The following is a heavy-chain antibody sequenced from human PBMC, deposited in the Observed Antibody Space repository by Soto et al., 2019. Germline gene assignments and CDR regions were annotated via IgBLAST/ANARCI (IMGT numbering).Heavy chain of an antibody. Sequence: GGSLRLSCAASGFTFSGSAMHWVRQASGKGLEWVGRIRSKANSYATAYAALVKGRFTISRDDSKNTAYLQMNSLKTEDTAVYYCTRRLEDCSGGSCYSGYYYYMDVWGKGTTVTVSS. CDR2: IRSKANSYAT. V-gene: IGHV3-73*01. D-gene: IGHD2-15*01. J-gene: IGHJ6*03. CDR1: GFTFSGSA. CDR3: TRRLEDCSGGSCYSGYYYYMDV.